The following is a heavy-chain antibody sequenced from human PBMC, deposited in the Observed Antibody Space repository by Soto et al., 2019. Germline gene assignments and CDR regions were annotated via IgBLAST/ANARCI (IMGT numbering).Heavy chain of an antibody. CDR3: GRDGVGATPLGWFDP. D-gene: IGHD1-26*01. V-gene: IGHV1-2*06. Sequence: QVQLVQSGAVVKKPGASVKVSCKASGYTFIGYYIHWVRQAPGQGLEWMGRINPRSGDTTHAQKFQGRLTMTRDTSISTAHMELSSLRSDDTAVYYCGRDGVGATPLGWFDPWGQGSLVTVSS. CDR2: INPRSGDT. J-gene: IGHJ5*02. CDR1: GYTFIGYY.